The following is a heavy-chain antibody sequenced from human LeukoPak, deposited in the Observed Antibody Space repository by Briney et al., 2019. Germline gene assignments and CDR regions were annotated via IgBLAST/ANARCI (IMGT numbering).Heavy chain of an antibody. V-gene: IGHV1-2*06. J-gene: IGHJ5*02. CDR3: AREPLGYCSGGSCYPNWFDP. D-gene: IGHD2-15*01. Sequence: GASVKVSCKASGYTFTGYYMHCVRQAPGQGLEWMGRINPNSGGTNYAQNFLGRVTMTRDTSISSAYLELSRLRSDDTAVYYCAREPLGYCSGGSCYPNWFDPWGQGTLVTVSS. CDR1: GYTFTGYY. CDR2: INPNSGGT.